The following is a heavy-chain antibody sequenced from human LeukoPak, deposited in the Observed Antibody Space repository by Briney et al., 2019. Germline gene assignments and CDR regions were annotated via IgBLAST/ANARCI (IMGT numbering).Heavy chain of an antibody. CDR2: ISGSGGST. J-gene: IGHJ4*02. V-gene: IGHV3-23*01. D-gene: IGHD3-22*01. CDR1: GFTFTSYS. CDR3: AKDGTPTYYYDSSGYAWYY. Sequence: PGGSLRLSCAASGFTFTSYSMNWVRQAPGKGLEWVSAISGSGGSTYYADSVKGRFTISRDNSKNTLYLQMNSLRAEDTAVYYCAKDGTPTYYYDSSGYAWYYWGQGTLVTVSS.